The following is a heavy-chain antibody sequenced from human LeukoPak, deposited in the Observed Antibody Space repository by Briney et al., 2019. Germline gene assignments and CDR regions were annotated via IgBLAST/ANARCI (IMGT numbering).Heavy chain of an antibody. V-gene: IGHV3-30*02. CDR1: GFTFSSYG. CDR2: ISYDGSNK. J-gene: IGHJ4*02. D-gene: IGHD5-18*01. Sequence: GGSLRLSCAASGFTFSSYGMHWVRQAPGKGLEWVTFISYDGSNKNYAHSVKGRFTISRDNSKNTLYLEMISLGVEDTAVYYCATDANLDSVGDYWGQGSLVTVSS. CDR3: ATDANLDSVGDY.